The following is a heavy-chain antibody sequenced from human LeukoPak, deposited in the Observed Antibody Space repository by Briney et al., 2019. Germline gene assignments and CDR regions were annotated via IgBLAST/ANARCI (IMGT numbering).Heavy chain of an antibody. CDR2: INSDGGYT. CDR1: RFTFSSYW. CDR3: ARGRYSGFMEDY. J-gene: IGHJ4*02. D-gene: IGHD5-12*01. V-gene: IGHV3-74*01. Sequence: GGSLRLSCAASRFTFSSYWMHWVRQAPEKGLVWVSRINSDGGYTNYADSVKGRFTISRDNAKNTLYLQMNSLRAEDTAVYYCARGRYSGFMEDYWGQGTLVTVSS.